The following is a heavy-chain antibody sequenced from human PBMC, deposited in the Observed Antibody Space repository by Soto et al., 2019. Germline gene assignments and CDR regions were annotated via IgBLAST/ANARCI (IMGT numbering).Heavy chain of an antibody. CDR2: ISSSSSYI. CDR3: ASRPEGLSSNYYYYGMDV. J-gene: IGHJ6*02. CDR1: GFTFSSYS. V-gene: IGHV3-21*01. D-gene: IGHD6-13*01. Sequence: LRLSCAASGFTFSSYSMNWVRQAPGKGLEWVSSISSSSSYIYYADSVKGRFTISRDNAKNSLYLQMNSLRAEDTAVYYCASRPEGLSSNYYYYGMDVWGQGTTVTVSS.